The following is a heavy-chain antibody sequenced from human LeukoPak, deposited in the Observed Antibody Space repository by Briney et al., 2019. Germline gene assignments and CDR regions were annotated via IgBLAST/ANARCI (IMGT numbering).Heavy chain of an antibody. CDR3: PKDQGHQLVRGFDY. J-gene: IGHJ4*02. V-gene: IGHV3-21*03. CDR2: ISSSSSYI. Sequence: GGSLRLSCEASGFTFNQYSMNWVRQAPGKGLEWVPSISSSSSYIYYADSVKGRFTISRDNAKNSLYLKINSLRAEDTAVYYCPKDQGHQLVRGFDYWGQGTLVTVPS. D-gene: IGHD6-13*01. CDR1: GFTFNQYS.